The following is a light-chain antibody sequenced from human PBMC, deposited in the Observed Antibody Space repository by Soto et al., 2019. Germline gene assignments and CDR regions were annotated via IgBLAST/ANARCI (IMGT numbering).Light chain of an antibody. J-gene: IGLJ1*01. CDR1: SSDVGGYNY. Sequence: QSVLTQPASVSGSPGQAITISCTGTSSDVGGYNYVSLYQQHPGKAPKLIIYEVSNRPSGVSNRFSGSKSGDTASLTISGLHAEDEADYYCSSYTSSSNLYVFGTGTKLTVL. V-gene: IGLV2-14*01. CDR2: EVS. CDR3: SSYTSSSNLYV.